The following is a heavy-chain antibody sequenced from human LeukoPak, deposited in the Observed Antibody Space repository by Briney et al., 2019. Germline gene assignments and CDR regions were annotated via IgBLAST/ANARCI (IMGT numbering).Heavy chain of an antibody. CDR1: GFTFDDYA. CDR2: ISWNSGSI. CDR3: AKDRYGDSPDALDY. J-gene: IGHJ4*02. D-gene: IGHD4-17*01. V-gene: IGHV3-9*01. Sequence: SGGSLRLSCAASGFTFDDYAMHWVRHAPGKGLEWVSGISWNSGSIGYADSVKGRFTISRDNAKNSLYLQMNSLRAEDTALYYCAKDRYGDSPDALDYWGQGTLVTVSS.